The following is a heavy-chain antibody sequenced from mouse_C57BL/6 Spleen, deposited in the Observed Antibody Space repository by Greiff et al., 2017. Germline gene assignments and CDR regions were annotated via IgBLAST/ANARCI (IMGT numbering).Heavy chain of an antibody. CDR1: GFTFSDYG. Sequence: EVQRVESGGGLVKPGGSLKLSCAASGFTFSDYGMHWVRQAPEKGLEWVAYISSGSSTIYYADTVKGRFTISRDNAKNTLFLQMTSLRSEDTAMYYCARDYGSRGEAMDYWGQGTSVTVSS. V-gene: IGHV5-17*01. CDR3: ARDYGSRGEAMDY. CDR2: ISSGSSTI. J-gene: IGHJ4*01. D-gene: IGHD1-1*01.